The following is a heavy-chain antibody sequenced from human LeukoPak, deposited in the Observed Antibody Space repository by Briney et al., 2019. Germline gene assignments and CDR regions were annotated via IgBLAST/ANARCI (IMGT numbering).Heavy chain of an antibody. CDR3: AREVGYSSSYYGRFDP. CDR1: GYTFTGYY. CDR2: VNPNNGVP. D-gene: IGHD2-2*01. J-gene: IGHJ5*02. V-gene: IGHV1-2*06. Sequence: ASVKVSCKASGYTFTGYYLHWVRQAPGQGLEWMGRVNPNNGVPNYAQKFQGRVTMTRDTAISTFYMELSSLRSDDTAVYFCAREVGYSSSYYGRFDPWGQGTLVIVSS.